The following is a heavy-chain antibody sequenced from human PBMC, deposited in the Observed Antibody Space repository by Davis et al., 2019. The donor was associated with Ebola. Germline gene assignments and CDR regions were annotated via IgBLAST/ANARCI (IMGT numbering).Heavy chain of an antibody. CDR2: ISGYSGNT. CDR3: AIDTEVVIIDYGMDV. Sequence: ASVKVSCKASGYTFTSYDINWVRQATGQGLEWMGWISGYSGNTNYAQKFQGRVTMTTDRSGSTVYMELRGLRSDDTAVYYCAIDTEVVIIDYGMDVWGQGTTVTVSS. CDR1: GYTFTSYD. V-gene: IGHV1-18*01. D-gene: IGHD3-3*01. J-gene: IGHJ6*02.